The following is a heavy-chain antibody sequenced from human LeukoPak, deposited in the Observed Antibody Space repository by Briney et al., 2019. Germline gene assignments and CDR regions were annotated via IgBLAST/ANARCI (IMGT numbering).Heavy chain of an antibody. D-gene: IGHD5-24*01. CDR3: ARTERWLQSDAFDI. V-gene: IGHV1-2*02. Sequence: ASVKVSCKASGYTFTNFGIGWVRQAPGQGLEWMGWINPNSGGSNYAQKFQGRVTMTRDTSISTVYMELSRLRSDDTAVYYCARTERWLQSDAFDIWGQGTMVTVSS. CDR1: GYTFTNFG. CDR2: INPNSGGS. J-gene: IGHJ3*02.